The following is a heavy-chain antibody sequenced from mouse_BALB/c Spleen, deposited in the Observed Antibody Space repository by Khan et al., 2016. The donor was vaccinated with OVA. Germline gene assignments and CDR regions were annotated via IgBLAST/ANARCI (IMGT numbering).Heavy chain of an antibody. CDR1: GFSLTAYG. CDR3: AMAYYGSYREAMDY. Sequence: VPLQASGPGLVAPSQSLSITCTVSGFSLTAYGVKWVRQPPGKGLEWLGMIWGDGNTDYHSALNSRLSISKDNSKSQVFLKMNSLQTGGTAMEYCAMAYYGSYREAMDYWGQGTSVTVSA. V-gene: IGHV2-6-7*01. CDR2: IWGDGNT. J-gene: IGHJ4*01. D-gene: IGHD2-10*01.